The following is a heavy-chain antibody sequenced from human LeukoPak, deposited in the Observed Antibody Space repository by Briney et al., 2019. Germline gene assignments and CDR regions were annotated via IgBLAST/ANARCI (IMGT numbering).Heavy chain of an antibody. Sequence: GRSLRLSCTASGFNFGIYGMHWVRQPPGKGLEWVAVMWDDGTNEYYVESVKGRFTISRDNGKRTLYLQMNSLRAEDTAIYYCALREPPFDPWGQGSLVTVSS. V-gene: IGHV3-33*01. D-gene: IGHD3-16*01. CDR2: MWDDGTNE. J-gene: IGHJ5*02. CDR1: GFNFGIYG. CDR3: ALREPPFDP.